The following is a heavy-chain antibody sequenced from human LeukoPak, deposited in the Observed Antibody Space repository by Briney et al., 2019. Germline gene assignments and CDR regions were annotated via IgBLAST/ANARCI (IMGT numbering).Heavy chain of an antibody. V-gene: IGHV4-34*01. D-gene: IGHD3-10*01. CDR3: ARNGNYYGSGSYYK. Sequence: PSETLSLTCAVYGGSFSGYYWSWIRQPPGKGLEWIGEINHSGSTNYNPSLKSRVTISVDTSKNQFSLKLSSVTAADTAVYYCARNGNYYGSGSYYKWGQGTLVTVSS. J-gene: IGHJ4*02. CDR1: GGSFSGYY. CDR2: INHSGST.